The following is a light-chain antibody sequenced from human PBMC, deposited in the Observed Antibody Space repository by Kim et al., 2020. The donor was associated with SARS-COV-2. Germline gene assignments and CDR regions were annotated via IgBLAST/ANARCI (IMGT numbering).Light chain of an antibody. J-gene: IGKJ4*01. CDR3: LQYGTSPFT. CDR1: QNVRSNS. CDR2: GAS. V-gene: IGKV3-20*01. Sequence: SPGERATLSRRASQNVRSNSLAWFQQKPGQAPRLLISGASNRATGIPDSFSGSGSGTDFTLTINRLEPEDFALYYCLQYGTSPFTFGGGTKVDIK.